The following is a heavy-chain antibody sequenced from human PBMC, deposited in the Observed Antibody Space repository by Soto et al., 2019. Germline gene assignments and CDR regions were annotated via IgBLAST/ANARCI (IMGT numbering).Heavy chain of an antibody. CDR3: ARGVVVPDPDAFDI. Sequence: ASVKVSCKASGYTFTSYAMHWVRQAPGQRLEWMGWINAGNGNTKYSQKFQGRVTITRDTSASTAYMELSSLRSEDTVVYYCARGVVVPDPDAFDIWGQGTMVTVSS. CDR2: INAGNGNT. D-gene: IGHD2-2*01. J-gene: IGHJ3*02. V-gene: IGHV1-3*01. CDR1: GYTFTSYA.